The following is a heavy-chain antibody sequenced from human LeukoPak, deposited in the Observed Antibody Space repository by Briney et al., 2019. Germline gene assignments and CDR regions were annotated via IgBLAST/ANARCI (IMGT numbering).Heavy chain of an antibody. V-gene: IGHV3-30*02. D-gene: IGHD2-2*01. CDR1: GFTFSSYG. J-gene: IGHJ1*01. CDR3: AKDTPPYCSSTSCPYPAEYFQH. CDR2: IRYDGSNK. Sequence: PGGSLRLSCAASGFTFSSYGMHSVRQAPGKGLGWVAFIRYDGSNKYYADSVKGRFTISRDNSKNTLYLQMNSLRAEDTAVYYCAKDTPPYCSSTSCPYPAEYFQHWGQGTLVTVSS.